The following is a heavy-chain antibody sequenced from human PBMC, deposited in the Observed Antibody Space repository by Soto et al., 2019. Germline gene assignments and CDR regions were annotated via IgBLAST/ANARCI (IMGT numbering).Heavy chain of an antibody. CDR2: IYYSGST. CDR1: GGSISSYY. J-gene: IGHJ6*03. V-gene: IGHV4-59*01. CDR3: ARGRDIAAAGTYYYYYMDV. Sequence: QVQLQESGPGLVKPSETLSLTCTVSGGSISSYYWSWIRQPPGKGLEWIGYIYYSGSTNYNPSLKSRVTISVDTSKNPFSLKLSSVTAADTAVYYCARGRDIAAAGTYYYYYMDVWGKGTTVTVSS. D-gene: IGHD6-13*01.